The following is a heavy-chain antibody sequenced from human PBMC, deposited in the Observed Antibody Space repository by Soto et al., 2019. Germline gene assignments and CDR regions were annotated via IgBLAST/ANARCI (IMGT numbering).Heavy chain of an antibody. CDR2: VSYSGSL. J-gene: IGHJ1*01. V-gene: IGHV4-39*01. CDR1: GGSFSSSRYF. CDR3: ARHPEDIVGTEYFEK. D-gene: IGHD2-15*01. Sequence: QLQLQLSGPGLVKPSETLSLTCAVSGGSFSSSRYFWGWIRQPPGKGLEWIGSVSYSGSLYYTPSLLSRVDISVAASKNQVSLRLRSVTAADTAVYYCARHPEDIVGTEYFEKWGQGNLVTVSS.